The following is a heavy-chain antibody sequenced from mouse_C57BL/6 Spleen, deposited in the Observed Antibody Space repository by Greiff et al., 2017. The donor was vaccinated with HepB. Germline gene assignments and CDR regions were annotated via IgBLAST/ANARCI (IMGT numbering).Heavy chain of an antibody. Sequence: QVQLQQPGAELVKPGASVKLSCKASGYTFTSYWMQWVKQRPGRGLEWIGEIDPSDSYTNYNQKFKGKATLTVDTSSSTAYMQLSSLTSEDSAVYYCARANYYGSSRYWYFDVWGTGTTVTVSS. CDR1: GYTFTSYW. J-gene: IGHJ1*03. CDR3: ARANYYGSSRYWYFDV. V-gene: IGHV1-50*01. D-gene: IGHD1-1*01. CDR2: IDPSDSYT.